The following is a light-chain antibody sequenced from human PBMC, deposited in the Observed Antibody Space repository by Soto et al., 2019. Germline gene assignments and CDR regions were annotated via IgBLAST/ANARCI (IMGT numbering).Light chain of an antibody. CDR3: QQYSNWPPWT. J-gene: IGKJ1*01. CDR2: RAS. Sequence: EIVMTQSPATLAVSPGETATLSCRASQSLSGNLAWYQQKPGQAPRLLLFRASTRATGVPARFSGSGSGTEFTLTISGLQSEDFAVYYCQQYSNWPPWTFGPGTKVDSK. V-gene: IGKV3-15*01. CDR1: QSLSGN.